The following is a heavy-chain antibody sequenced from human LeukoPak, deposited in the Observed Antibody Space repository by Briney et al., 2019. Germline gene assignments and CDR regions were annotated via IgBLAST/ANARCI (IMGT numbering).Heavy chain of an antibody. J-gene: IGHJ4*02. D-gene: IGHD5-18*01. CDR2: INWNGGST. V-gene: IGHV3-20*04. CDR1: GFTFDDYG. Sequence: GGSLRLSCAASGFTFDDYGMSWVRQAPGKGLEWVSGINWNGGSTGYADSVKGRFTISRDNSKNSLYLQMNSLRAEDTALYYCARGSYSYGPATLGYWGQGTLVTVSS. CDR3: ARGSYSYGPATLGY.